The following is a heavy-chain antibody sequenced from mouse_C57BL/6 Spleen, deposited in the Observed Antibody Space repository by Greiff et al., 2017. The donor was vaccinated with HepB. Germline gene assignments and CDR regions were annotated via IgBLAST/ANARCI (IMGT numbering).Heavy chain of an antibody. Sequence: EVKLVESGEGLVKPGGSLKLSCAASGFTFSSYAMSWVRQTPEKRLEWVAYISSGGDYIYYADTVKGRFTISRDNARNTLYLQMSSLKSEDTAMYYCTRDLGASNLFAYWGQGTLVTVSA. CDR2: ISSGGDYI. CDR1: GFTFSSYA. CDR3: TRDLGASNLFAY. V-gene: IGHV5-9-1*02. J-gene: IGHJ3*01. D-gene: IGHD2-5*01.